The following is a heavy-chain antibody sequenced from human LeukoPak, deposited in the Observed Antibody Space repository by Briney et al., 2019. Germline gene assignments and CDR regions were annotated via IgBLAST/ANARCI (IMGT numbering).Heavy chain of an antibody. D-gene: IGHD1-14*01. Sequence: GGSLRLSCTVSDFIFNNYAMSWVRQAPGKGLEWVSGVSDSGGTKYYADSVKGRFTISRDNSKNTLYLQMDSLRAEDTAVYYCATDDHGPAGYGGQGTLVTVSS. CDR3: ATDDHGPAGY. J-gene: IGHJ4*02. V-gene: IGHV3-23*01. CDR2: VSDSGGTK. CDR1: DFIFNNYA.